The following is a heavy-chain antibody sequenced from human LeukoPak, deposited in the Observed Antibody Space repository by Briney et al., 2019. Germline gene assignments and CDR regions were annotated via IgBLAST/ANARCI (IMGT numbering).Heavy chain of an antibody. D-gene: IGHD2-15*01. CDR1: GFTFSNYG. Sequence: PGGSLRLSCAASGFTFSNYGMHWVRQAPGKGLEWVAFIPNDGSKKYYADSVKGRFTISRDNSKNTLYLQMNSLRAEDTAVYYCAKPKRYCSGGSCYPGRYGMDVWGQGTTVTVSS. J-gene: IGHJ6*02. CDR2: IPNDGSKK. V-gene: IGHV3-30*02. CDR3: AKPKRYCSGGSCYPGRYGMDV.